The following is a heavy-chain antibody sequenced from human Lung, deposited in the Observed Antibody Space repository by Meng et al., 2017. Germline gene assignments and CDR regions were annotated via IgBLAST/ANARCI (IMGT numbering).Heavy chain of an antibody. J-gene: IGHJ4*02. Sequence: QVQLVQSGAEVKNPGASAKVPCKAFGYTCTSYAMHWVRQAPGQRLEWMGWIHAGNSNTKYSQKFQGRVTITRDTSASTAYMELSSLRSEDTAVYYCARREGYSTNGVCSPGYWGQGTLVTVSS. CDR2: IHAGNSNT. D-gene: IGHD2-8*01. CDR1: GYTCTSYA. CDR3: ARREGYSTNGVCSPGY. V-gene: IGHV1-3*01.